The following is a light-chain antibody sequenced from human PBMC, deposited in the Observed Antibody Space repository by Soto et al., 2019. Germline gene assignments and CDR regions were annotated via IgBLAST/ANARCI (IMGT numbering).Light chain of an antibody. CDR2: WAS. CDR3: QQYHSTPHIT. V-gene: IGKV4-1*01. CDR1: QSVLYSSSNKNY. Sequence: DIVMTQSPESLAVSLGERATINCKSSQSVLYSSSNKNYLAWYQQKPGQPPKLLIYWASTRVSGVPDRFSGSGSGTDFTLTTSGLQAEDVAVYYCQQYHSTPHITFGQGTRLEIK. J-gene: IGKJ5*01.